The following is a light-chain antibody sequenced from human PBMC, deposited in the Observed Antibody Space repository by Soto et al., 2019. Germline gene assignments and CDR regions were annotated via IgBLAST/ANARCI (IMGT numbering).Light chain of an antibody. V-gene: IGKV3-20*01. CDR2: GAS. J-gene: IGKJ4*01. Sequence: EIVLTQSTGTLSLSPGERATLSCRASQSVSSSFLAWYQQKPGQAPRLLLYGASSRATGIPDRFSGSGSGTDFTLTISRLEPEDVAVYYCQQYGSSPLTFGGGTKVEIK. CDR3: QQYGSSPLT. CDR1: QSVSSSF.